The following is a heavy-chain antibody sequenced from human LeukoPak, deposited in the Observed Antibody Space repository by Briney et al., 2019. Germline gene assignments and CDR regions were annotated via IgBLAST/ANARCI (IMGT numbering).Heavy chain of an antibody. CDR1: GFTFSSYA. CDR2: IKADGSEK. J-gene: IGHJ4*02. CDR3: ARGGTFVSDY. V-gene: IGHV3-7*01. Sequence: GGSLRLSCAASGFTFSSYAMSWVRQAPGKGLEWVANIKADGSEKYYVDSMKGRFTVSRDNAKDSLYLQMGSLRAEDTAVYYCARGGTFVSDYWGQGTLVTVSS. D-gene: IGHD1-1*01.